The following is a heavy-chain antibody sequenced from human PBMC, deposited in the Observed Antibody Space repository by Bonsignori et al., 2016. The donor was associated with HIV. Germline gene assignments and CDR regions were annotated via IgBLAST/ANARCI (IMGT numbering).Heavy chain of an antibody. V-gene: IGHV4-34*01. CDR2: INDRGTT. D-gene: IGHD1-14*01. Sequence: QVQLQQWGAGLLKPSETLSLTCAVYGGSFSGYYWSWFRQPPGKGLEWIGEINDRGTTSYNPSLKSRVTISVDTSKNQFSLKVTSVTAADTAEYYCARVRSRRYDYWGPGNPGHRLL. CDR3: ARVRSRRYDY. J-gene: IGHJ4*02. CDR1: GGSFSGYY.